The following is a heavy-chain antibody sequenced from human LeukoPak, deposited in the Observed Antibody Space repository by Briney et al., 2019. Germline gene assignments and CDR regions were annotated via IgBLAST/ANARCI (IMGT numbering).Heavy chain of an antibody. D-gene: IGHD4-17*01. J-gene: IGHJ6*02. CDR2: ISAYNGNT. Sequence: ASVKVSCEASGYTFTSYGISWVRQAPGQGLEWMGWISAYNGNTNYAQKLQGRVTMTTDTSTSTAYMELRSLRSDDTAVYYCAREDTVTTPLAYYYYGMDVWGQGTTVTVSS. CDR1: GYTFTSYG. CDR3: AREDTVTTPLAYYYYGMDV. V-gene: IGHV1-18*01.